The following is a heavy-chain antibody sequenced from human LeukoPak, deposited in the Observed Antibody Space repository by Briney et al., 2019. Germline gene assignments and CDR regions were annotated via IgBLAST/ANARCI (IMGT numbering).Heavy chain of an antibody. D-gene: IGHD3-22*01. CDR1: GGSISSGSYY. V-gene: IGHV4-61*02. CDR3: ARVTGYMIEDYFDY. Sequence: SETLSLTCTVSGGSISSGSYYWSWIRQPAGKGLEWIGRIYTSGSTNYNPPLKSRVTISVDTSKNQFSLRLSSVTAADTAVYYCARVTGYMIEDYFDYWGQGTLVTVSS. CDR2: IYTSGST. J-gene: IGHJ4*02.